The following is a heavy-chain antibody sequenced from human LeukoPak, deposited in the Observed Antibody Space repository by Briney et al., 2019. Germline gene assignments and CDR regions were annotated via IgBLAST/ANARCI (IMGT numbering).Heavy chain of an antibody. J-gene: IGHJ4*02. D-gene: IGHD3-22*01. Sequence: SVKVSCKASGGTFSSYAISWVRQAPGQGLEWMGRIIPILGIANYAQKFQGRVTITADKSTSTAYMELSSLRSEDTAVYYCAKEFYDSSGYYFGWGQGTLVTVSS. V-gene: IGHV1-69*04. CDR2: IIPILGIA. CDR1: GGTFSSYA. CDR3: AKEFYDSSGYYFG.